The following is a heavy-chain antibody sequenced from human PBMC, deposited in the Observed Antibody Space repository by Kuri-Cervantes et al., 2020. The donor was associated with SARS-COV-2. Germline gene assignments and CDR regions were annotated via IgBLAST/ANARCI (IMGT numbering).Heavy chain of an antibody. V-gene: IGHV1-69*06. D-gene: IGHD3-3*01. CDR3: ARGHKRIFFWSGQQYYFDY. CDR2: IIPIFGTA. J-gene: IGHJ4*02. CDR1: GGTFSSYA. Sequence: SVKVSCKASGGTFSSYAISWVRQAPGQGLEWMGGIIPIFGTANYAQKFQGRVTITADKSTSTAYMELSSLRSEDTAVYYCARGHKRIFFWSGQQYYFDYWGQGTLVTVSS.